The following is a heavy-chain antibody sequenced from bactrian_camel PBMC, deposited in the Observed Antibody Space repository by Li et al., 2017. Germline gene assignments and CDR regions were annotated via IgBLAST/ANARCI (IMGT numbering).Heavy chain of an antibody. Sequence: QLVESGGGSVQAGESLRLSCAASAATGGPFYMAYFRQAPGKEREGVATITLETGNTYYADSVKGRFTISRDNAKNTVYLQMNSLKPEDTGMYYCAAAPCLSYIESPRSTDSIYWGQGTQVTVS. CDR1: AATGGPFY. CDR2: ITLETGNT. V-gene: IGHV3S40*01. J-gene: IGHJ4*01. CDR3: AAAPCLSYIESPRSTDSIY. D-gene: IGHD5*01.